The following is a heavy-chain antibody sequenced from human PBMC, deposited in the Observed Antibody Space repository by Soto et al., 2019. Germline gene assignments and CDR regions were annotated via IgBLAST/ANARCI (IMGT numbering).Heavy chain of an antibody. D-gene: IGHD3-16*02. V-gene: IGHV1-69*01. CDR2: TIPALDKT. J-gene: IGHJ4*02. Sequence: QVQLVQSGPEVKKPGSAVKVSCKASGGTFKMYAMNWVRQAPGQGLEWMGGTIPALDKTNYAQKFQGRLTITVDETTVTAYMDLSSLRSDDTAVYYCARSIGSGGVIGGFDYWGQGTLVTVAS. CDR1: GGTFKMYA. CDR3: ARSIGSGGVIGGFDY.